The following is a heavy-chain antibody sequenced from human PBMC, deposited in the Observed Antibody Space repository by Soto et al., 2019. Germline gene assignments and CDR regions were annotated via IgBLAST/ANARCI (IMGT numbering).Heavy chain of an antibody. J-gene: IGHJ4*02. D-gene: IGHD3-22*01. CDR3: AIYYYDSSGMYYFDY. CDR2: IIPIFGTA. Sequence: ASVKVSCKASGGTFSSYAISWVRQAPGQGLEWMGGIIPIFGTANYAQKFQGRVTITADESTSTAYMELSSLRSEDTAVYYCAIYYYDSSGMYYFDYWGQGTLVTVS. CDR1: GGTFSSYA. V-gene: IGHV1-69*13.